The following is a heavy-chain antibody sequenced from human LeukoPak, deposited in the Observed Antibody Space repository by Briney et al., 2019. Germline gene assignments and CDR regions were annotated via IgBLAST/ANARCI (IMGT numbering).Heavy chain of an antibody. J-gene: IGHJ4*02. CDR3: ARASSGQFYYFDY. D-gene: IGHD6-19*01. CDR1: GGSISSHY. Sequence: PSETLSLTCTVSGGSISSHYWSWIRKPAGKGLEWIGRIYTSGSTNYNPSLKSRVTMSVDTSENQFSLKLSSVTAADTAVYYCARASSGQFYYFDYWGQGTLVTVSS. CDR2: IYTSGST. V-gene: IGHV4-4*07.